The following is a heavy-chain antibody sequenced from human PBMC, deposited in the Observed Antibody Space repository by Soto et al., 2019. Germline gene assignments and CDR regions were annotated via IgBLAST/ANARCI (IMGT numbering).Heavy chain of an antibody. CDR3: ATPQGSGTPRA. CDR1: GFTFSNYD. J-gene: IGHJ5*02. CDR2: ISPSGAGT. V-gene: IGHV3-23*01. Sequence: EVQLLESGGGLVQPGGSLRLSCVVSGFTFSNYDMNWVRQAPGKGLEWVSIISPSGAGTYYAASVRGRFTISRDNSKNTLYLQMNSLRVEDTAVYYCATPQGSGTPRAWGQGTLVTVSS. D-gene: IGHD3-10*01.